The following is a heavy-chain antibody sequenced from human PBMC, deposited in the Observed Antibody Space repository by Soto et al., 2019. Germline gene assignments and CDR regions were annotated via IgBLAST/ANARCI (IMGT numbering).Heavy chain of an antibody. D-gene: IGHD2-15*01. CDR1: GGSLSSGGYY. V-gene: IGHV4-31*03. J-gene: IGHJ3*02. CDR2: IYYSGST. CDR3: ARGRDGIVVVVAASDAFDI. Sequence: SETLSLTCTVSGGSLSSGGYYWSWIRQHPGKGLEWIGYIYYSGSTYYNPSLKSRVTISVDTSKNQFSLKLSSVTAADTAVYYCARGRDGIVVVVAASDAFDIWGQGTMVTVSS.